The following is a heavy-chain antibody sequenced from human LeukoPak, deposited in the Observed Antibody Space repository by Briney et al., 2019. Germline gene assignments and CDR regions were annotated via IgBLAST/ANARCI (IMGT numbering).Heavy chain of an antibody. V-gene: IGHV1-8*02. CDR1: GYTFTSYG. CDR2: MNPNSGNT. D-gene: IGHD3-10*01. CDR3: ARGGERANFYGLGSSPNWFDP. J-gene: IGHJ5*02. Sequence: ASVKVSCKASGYTFTSYGISWVRQAPGQGLEWMGWMNPNSGNTGYAQKFQGRVTMTRNTSISTAYMELSGLRSDDTAVYYCARGGERANFYGLGSSPNWFDPWGQGTLVTVSS.